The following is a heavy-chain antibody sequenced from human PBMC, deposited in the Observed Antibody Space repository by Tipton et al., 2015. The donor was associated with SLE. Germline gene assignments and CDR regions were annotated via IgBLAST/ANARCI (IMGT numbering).Heavy chain of an antibody. CDR1: GGPITSGGYY. Sequence: TLSLTCTVSGGPITSGGYYWSWIRQPPGKGLEWIGYMYYSGSTNYNPSLKSRVTISVDTSKNQFSLKLNSVTAADTAVYYCARHRLDYDYVWGSYRYFDYWGQGILVTVSS. CDR3: ARHRLDYDYVWGSYRYFDY. V-gene: IGHV4-61*08. D-gene: IGHD3-16*02. J-gene: IGHJ4*02. CDR2: MYYSGST.